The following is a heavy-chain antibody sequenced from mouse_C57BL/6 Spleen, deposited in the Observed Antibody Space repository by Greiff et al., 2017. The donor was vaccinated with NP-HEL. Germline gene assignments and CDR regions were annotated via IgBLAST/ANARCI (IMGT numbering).Heavy chain of an antibody. CDR3: AREGITTVLGV. V-gene: IGHV1-55*01. CDR1: GYTFTSYW. D-gene: IGHD1-1*01. CDR2: ISPGSGST. J-gene: IGHJ1*03. Sequence: VQLQQPGAELVKPGASVKMSCTASGYTFTSYWITWVKQRPGQGLEWIGDISPGSGSTNYNEKLKSQATLTVDTSSSTAYMQLSSLTSEDSAVYYCAREGITTVLGVWGTGTTVTAAS.